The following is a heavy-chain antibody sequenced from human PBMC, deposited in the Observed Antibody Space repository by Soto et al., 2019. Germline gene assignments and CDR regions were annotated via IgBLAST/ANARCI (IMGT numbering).Heavy chain of an antibody. J-gene: IGHJ4*02. CDR2: INAGNGNT. CDR1: GYTFTSYA. D-gene: IGHD2-21*02. Sequence: QVQLVQPGAEVKKPGASVKVSCKASGYTFTSYAMHWVRQAPGQRLEWMGWINAGNGNTKYSQKFQGRVTITRDTSASTAYMALSSLRSEDTAVYYCARAIVVVTAADYWGQGTPVTVSS. CDR3: ARAIVVVTAADY. V-gene: IGHV1-3*01.